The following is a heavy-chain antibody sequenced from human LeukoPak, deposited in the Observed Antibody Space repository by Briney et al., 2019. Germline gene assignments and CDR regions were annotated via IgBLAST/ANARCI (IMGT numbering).Heavy chain of an antibody. CDR1: GFTFSSYA. CDR2: ISGSGGST. D-gene: IGHD6-19*01. Sequence: PGGSLRLSCAASGFTFSSYAMSWVRQAPGKGLEWVSTISGSGGSTYYADSVKGRFTISRDNSKNTLYLQMTSLRAEDTAVYYCAKDEFWGYVSLDVAGVGTHFDDWGQGTQVTVPS. V-gene: IGHV3-23*01. CDR3: AKDEFWGYVSLDVAGVGTHFDD. J-gene: IGHJ4*02.